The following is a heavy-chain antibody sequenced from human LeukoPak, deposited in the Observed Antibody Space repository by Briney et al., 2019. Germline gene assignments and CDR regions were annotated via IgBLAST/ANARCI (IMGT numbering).Heavy chain of an antibody. CDR2: IRYDGSNK. CDR1: GFTFSSYG. D-gene: IGHD3-10*01. V-gene: IGHV3-30*02. CDR3: ARDVEVRDNHGMDV. Sequence: GGSLRLSCAASGFTFSSYGMHWVRQAPGKGLEWVAFIRYDGSNKYYADSVKGRFTISRDNSKNTLYLQMNSLRAEDTAVYYCARDVEVRDNHGMDVWGQGTTVTVSS. J-gene: IGHJ6*02.